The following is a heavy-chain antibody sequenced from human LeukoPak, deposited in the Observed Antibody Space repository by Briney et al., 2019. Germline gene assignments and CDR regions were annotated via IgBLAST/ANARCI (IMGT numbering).Heavy chain of an antibody. V-gene: IGHV3-33*01. CDR3: ARGLYSYGHAPFDY. J-gene: IGHJ4*02. CDR2: IWYDGSNK. CDR1: GFTFSSYG. D-gene: IGHD5-18*01. Sequence: GRSLRVSCAASGFTFSSYGMHWVRQAPGNGLEWVAVIWYDGSNKYYADSVKGRFTISRDNSKNTLYLQMNSLRAGDTAVYYCARGLYSYGHAPFDYWGQGTLVTVSS.